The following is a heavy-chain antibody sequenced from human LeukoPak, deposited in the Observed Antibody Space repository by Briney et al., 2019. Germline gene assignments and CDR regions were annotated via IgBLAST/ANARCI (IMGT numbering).Heavy chain of an antibody. D-gene: IGHD3-10*01. CDR2: IIPILGIA. CDR1: GGTFSSYA. CDR3: ARTLTVETGFGELSTPIFDY. Sequence: GASVKVSCKASGGTFSSYAISWVRQAPGQGLEWMGRIIPILGIANYAQKFQGRVTITADKSTSTAYMELSSLRSEDTAVYYCARTLTVETGFGELSTPIFDYWGQGTLVTVSS. J-gene: IGHJ4*02. V-gene: IGHV1-69*04.